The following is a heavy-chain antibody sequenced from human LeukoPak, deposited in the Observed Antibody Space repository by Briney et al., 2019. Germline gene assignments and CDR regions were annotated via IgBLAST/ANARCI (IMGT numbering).Heavy chain of an antibody. J-gene: IGHJ4*02. D-gene: IGHD3-3*01. CDR3: ARASGYFPRSYFDY. V-gene: IGHV4-59*08. CDR2: FYYTGSS. Sequence: LSXTCTVSVXSXTSSDWGWIRQSPGKGLEWIGYFYYTGSSNYNPSLKSRVTMAVATSKNQFSLKLSSVTAADTAVYYCARASGYFPRSYFDYWGRGTPVTVSS. CDR1: VXSXTSSD.